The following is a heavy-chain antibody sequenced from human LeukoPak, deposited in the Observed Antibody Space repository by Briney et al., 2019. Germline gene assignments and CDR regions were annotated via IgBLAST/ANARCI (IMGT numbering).Heavy chain of an antibody. J-gene: IGHJ4*02. D-gene: IGHD3-22*01. CDR3: ARGWEEVGYYESSGYSGY. CDR1: GYTLTSYY. Sequence: ASVKVSCKASGYTLTSYYVHWVRQAPGQGLEWMGMINPSGGSTSYAQKFQGKVTMTRDTSTSTVYMELSSLRSEDTAVYYCARGWEEVGYYESSGYSGYWGQGTLVTVSS. V-gene: IGHV1-46*01. CDR2: INPSGGST.